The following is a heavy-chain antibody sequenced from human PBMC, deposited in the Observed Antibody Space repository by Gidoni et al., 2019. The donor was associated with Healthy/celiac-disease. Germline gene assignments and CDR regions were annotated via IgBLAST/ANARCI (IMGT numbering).Heavy chain of an antibody. CDR2: LYSSGST. Sequence: EVQLVESGGGLIQPGGSLRLSCADSGFTVSSTYMSWVRQPPGKGLEWVSILYSSGSTYYADSVKGRFTISRDNSKNTLYLQMNSLRAEDTAVYYCARDESGEYFFDYWGQGTLVTVSS. V-gene: IGHV3-53*01. J-gene: IGHJ4*02. D-gene: IGHD3-3*01. CDR3: ARDESGEYFFDY. CDR1: GFTVSSTY.